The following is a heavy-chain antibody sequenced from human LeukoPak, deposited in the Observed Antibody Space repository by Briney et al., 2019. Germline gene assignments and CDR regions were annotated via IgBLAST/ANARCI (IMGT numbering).Heavy chain of an antibody. Sequence: GGSLRLSCAASGFTFSSYAMHWVRQAPGKGLEWVAVISYDGSNKYYADSVKGRFTISRDNSKNTLYLQMNSMRAEDTAVYYCARDQASIAARSNWFDPWGQGTLVTVSS. CDR3: ARDQASIAARSNWFDP. D-gene: IGHD6-6*01. CDR2: ISYDGSNK. CDR1: GFTFSSYA. V-gene: IGHV3-30*04. J-gene: IGHJ5*02.